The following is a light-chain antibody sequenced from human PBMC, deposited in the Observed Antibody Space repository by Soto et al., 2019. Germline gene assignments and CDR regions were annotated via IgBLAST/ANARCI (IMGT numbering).Light chain of an antibody. CDR3: ARWEDSLSTSV. CDR1: ISNIGSNN. J-gene: IGLJ3*02. Sequence: QSALTQPPSASGTPGQTVAISGSGSISNIGSNNVYWYHQLPGTAPKLLIYKNNQRRSGVPYRFSGSKSGTSASPAISGLRYEEEADDYCARWEDSLSTSVFGGGTTHNVL. V-gene: IGLV1-47*01. CDR2: KNN.